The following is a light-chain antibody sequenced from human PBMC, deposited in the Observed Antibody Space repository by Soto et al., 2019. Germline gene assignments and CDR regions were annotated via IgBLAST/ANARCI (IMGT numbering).Light chain of an antibody. CDR2: DAS. Sequence: EIVLTQSPGTLSLSPGERATLSCRASQSVSSYLAWYQQKPGQAPRLLIYDASNRATGIPARFSGSGSGTDFTLNISSLEPEDFAVYYCQQYNNWPRTFGQGTKVDIK. CDR3: QQYNNWPRT. CDR1: QSVSSY. V-gene: IGKV3-11*01. J-gene: IGKJ1*01.